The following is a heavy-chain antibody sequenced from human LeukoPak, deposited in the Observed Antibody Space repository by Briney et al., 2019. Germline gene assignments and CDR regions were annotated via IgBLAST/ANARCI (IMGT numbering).Heavy chain of an antibody. CDR1: GFTFSSYS. D-gene: IGHD3-16*01. J-gene: IGHJ3*02. V-gene: IGHV3-23*01. Sequence: GGSLRLSCAASGFTFSSYSMNWVRQAPGKGLEWVSTRSGSGGSTYYADSVKGRFTISRDNSKKTLYLQMNSLRAEDMAVYYCANGAAFDIWGQGTMVTVSS. CDR2: RSGSGGST. CDR3: ANGAAFDI.